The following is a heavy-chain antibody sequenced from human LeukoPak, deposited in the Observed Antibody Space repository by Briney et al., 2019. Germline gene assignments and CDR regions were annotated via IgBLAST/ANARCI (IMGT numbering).Heavy chain of an antibody. Sequence: GGSLRLSCAASGFTVSSNHMSWVRQAPGRGLEWVSVIYSGGSTYYADSVKGRFTISRDNSKNTLFLQMNSLRAGDTAVYYCARGTVTMVDYWGQGTLVTVSS. CDR3: ARGTVTMVDY. CDR2: IYSGGST. J-gene: IGHJ4*02. CDR1: GFTVSSNH. V-gene: IGHV3-66*01. D-gene: IGHD3-10*01.